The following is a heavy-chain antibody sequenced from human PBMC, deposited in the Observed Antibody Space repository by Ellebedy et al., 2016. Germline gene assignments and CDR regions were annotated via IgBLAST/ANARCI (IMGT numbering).Heavy chain of an antibody. Sequence: GESLKISCEASGFTFSGYSMNWVRQAPGKGLEWVSSITSSGDYIYYADSVKGRFTISRDNSKNTLYLQINSLRADDTAVYYCARDAYGSGNYYKTPGGYWGRGTLVTVSS. J-gene: IGHJ4*02. CDR1: GFTFSGYS. CDR3: ARDAYGSGNYYKTPGGY. D-gene: IGHD3-10*01. V-gene: IGHV3-21*01. CDR2: ITSSGDYI.